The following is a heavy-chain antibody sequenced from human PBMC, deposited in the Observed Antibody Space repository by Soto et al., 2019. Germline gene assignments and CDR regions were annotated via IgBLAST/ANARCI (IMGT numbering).Heavy chain of an antibody. D-gene: IGHD2-8*02. CDR1: DHTFTYYG. V-gene: IGHV1-18*01. Sequence: QVHLLQSGGEVKTPGASVKVSCNSSDHTFTYYGINWVRRAPGQGLEWMGRISGYNGNTKYAQKFQDRVTMSADTSTRTAYIEMRSLTSDDTAVYFCAATGGHYFGFDVWGQGTTVTVSS. CDR3: AATGGHYFGFDV. CDR2: ISGYNGNT. J-gene: IGHJ6*02.